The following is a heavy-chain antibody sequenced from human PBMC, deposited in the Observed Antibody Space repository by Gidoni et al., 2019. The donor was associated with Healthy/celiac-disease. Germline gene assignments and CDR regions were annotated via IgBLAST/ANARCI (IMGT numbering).Heavy chain of an antibody. CDR3: ARRPLGRGDFLDY. CDR1: GFTFSSYW. Sequence: EVQLVESGGGLVQPGGSLRLSCAASGFTFSSYWMHWVRQAPGKGLVWVSRINRDGSSTSYADSVKGRFTISRDNAKNTLYLQMNSLRAEDTAVYYCARRPLGRGDFLDYWGQGTLVTVSS. CDR2: INRDGSST. V-gene: IGHV3-74*01. J-gene: IGHJ4*02. D-gene: IGHD2-21*02.